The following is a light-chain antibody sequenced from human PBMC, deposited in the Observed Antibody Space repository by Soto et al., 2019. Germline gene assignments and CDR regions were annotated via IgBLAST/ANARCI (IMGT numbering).Light chain of an antibody. V-gene: IGKV1-5*03. CDR1: QSISGW. J-gene: IGKJ1*01. CDR3: QYKSNRRT. Sequence: DIQMTQSPSTLSASVGDRVTITCRASQSISGWLAWYQQKPGKAPKLLISQASSLESGVPSRFSGGGSETDFILTISSLQPDDFATYYCQYKSNRRTFGQGTKVDIK. CDR2: QAS.